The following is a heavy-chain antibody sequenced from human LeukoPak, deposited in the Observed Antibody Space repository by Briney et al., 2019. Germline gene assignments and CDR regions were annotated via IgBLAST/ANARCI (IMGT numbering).Heavy chain of an antibody. V-gene: IGHV3-66*01. J-gene: IGHJ6*02. CDR1: GFTVSSNY. D-gene: IGHD1-26*01. Sequence: PGGSLRLSCAASGFTVSSNYMSWVRQAPGKGLEWVSVIYSGGSTYYADSVKGRFTISRGNSKNTLYLQMNSLRAEDTAVYYCARVPVELGPYYYYGMDVWGQGTTVTVSS. CDR3: ARVPVELGPYYYYGMDV. CDR2: IYSGGST.